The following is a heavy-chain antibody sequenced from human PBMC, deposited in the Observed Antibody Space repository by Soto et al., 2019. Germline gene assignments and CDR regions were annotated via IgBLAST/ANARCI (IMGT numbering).Heavy chain of an antibody. D-gene: IGHD2-8*02. J-gene: IGHJ4*02. Sequence: PSETHSLTSAVYCLSFISYYWSWIRQPPGKGLEWIGEINHSGSTNYNPSLKSRVTMSVDTSKNQFSLKLSSVTAADTAVYYCARDKITGLFDYWGQGTLVTVSS. CDR1: CLSFISYY. CDR2: INHSGST. V-gene: IGHV4-34*01. CDR3: ARDKITGLFDY.